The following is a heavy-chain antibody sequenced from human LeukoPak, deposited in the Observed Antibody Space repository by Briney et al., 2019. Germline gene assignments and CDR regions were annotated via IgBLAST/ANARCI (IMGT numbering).Heavy chain of an antibody. V-gene: IGHV3-30*02. CDR2: IRYDGNNK. CDR1: GFTFSNYG. CDR3: VSGKNYYYQYCMDV. Sequence: GGSLRLSCGASGFTFSNYGMLWVRQAPGKGLEWVAFIRYDGNNKLYADSMKGRFTISRDNSKNTLYLQMNSLRAEDTAVYYCVSGKNYYYQYCMDVWGKGTTVTISS. J-gene: IGHJ6*03.